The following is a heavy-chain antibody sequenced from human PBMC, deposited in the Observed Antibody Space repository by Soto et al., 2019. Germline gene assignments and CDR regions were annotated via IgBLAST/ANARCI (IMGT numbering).Heavy chain of an antibody. Sequence: QLQLQESGPGLVKPSETLSLTCIVSGDSISSSSYYWVWIRQPPGKGLEWIGSIYYSWTTYYNPSLESRVTISIDTSKNQFSLKVSSLTAADTAVYYCAKTGPYDILTYWYFDLWGRGTLVTVSS. CDR1: GDSISSSSYY. D-gene: IGHD3-9*01. V-gene: IGHV4-39*01. CDR3: AKTGPYDILTYWYFDL. CDR2: IYYSWTT. J-gene: IGHJ2*01.